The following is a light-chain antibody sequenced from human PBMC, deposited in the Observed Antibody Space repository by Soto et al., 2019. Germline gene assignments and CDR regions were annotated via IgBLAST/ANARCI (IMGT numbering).Light chain of an antibody. CDR1: QSVSSSY. J-gene: IGKJ5*01. CDR2: GAS. Sequence: GSTQSPGTLSLSPEERATLSCRASQSVSSSYLAWYQQKPGQAPRLLIYGASSRATGIPDRFSGSGSGTDFTLTISRLEPEDFAVYYCQQYGSSIPFGQGTRLEI. V-gene: IGKV3-20*01. CDR3: QQYGSSIP.